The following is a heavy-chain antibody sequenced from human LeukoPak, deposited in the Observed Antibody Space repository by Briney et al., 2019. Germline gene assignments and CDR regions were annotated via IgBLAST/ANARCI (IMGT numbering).Heavy chain of an antibody. J-gene: IGHJ4*02. V-gene: IGHV3-23*01. CDR2: ITGSAGST. D-gene: IGHD2-21*01. CDR3: VRGNVFYDY. Sequence: TGGSLRLSCAASGFTFSYYSMSWVRQAPGKGLEWVSGITGSAGSTHYADSVKGRFTISRDNSKNTLYLQMSSLRAEDTAVYYCVRGNVFYDYWGQGTLVTVSS. CDR1: GFTFSYYS.